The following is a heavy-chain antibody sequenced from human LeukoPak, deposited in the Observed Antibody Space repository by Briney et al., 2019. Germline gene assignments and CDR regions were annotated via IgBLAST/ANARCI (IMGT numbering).Heavy chain of an antibody. V-gene: IGHV3-23*01. D-gene: IGHD2-8*02. Sequence: PGGSLRLSCAASGFTFSSYAMSWVRQAPGKGLEWVSAISGSGGSTYYADSVKGRFTISIENSKNTLYLQMNSLRAEDTALYYCASSGLLVRAFDIWGQGTMVTVSS. J-gene: IGHJ3*02. CDR2: ISGSGGST. CDR1: GFTFSSYA. CDR3: ASSGLLVRAFDI.